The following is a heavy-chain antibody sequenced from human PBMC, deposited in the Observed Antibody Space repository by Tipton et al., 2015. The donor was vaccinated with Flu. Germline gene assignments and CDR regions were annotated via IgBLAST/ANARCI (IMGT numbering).Heavy chain of an antibody. J-gene: IGHJ1*01. CDR3: ARTGYSSSWLYFQH. V-gene: IGHV4-34*01. D-gene: IGHD6-13*01. CDR1: GGPFSGYY. Sequence: LRLSCAVYGGPFSGYYWSWIRQPPGKGLEWIGEINHSGSTNYNPSLKSRVTISVDTSKNQFSLKLSSVTAADTAVYYCARTGYSSSWLYFQHWGQGTLVTVSS. CDR2: INHSGST.